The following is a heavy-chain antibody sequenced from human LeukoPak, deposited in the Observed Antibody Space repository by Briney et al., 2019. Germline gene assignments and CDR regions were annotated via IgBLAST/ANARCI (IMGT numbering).Heavy chain of an antibody. D-gene: IGHD2-15*01. Sequence: PGGSLRLSCAASGFTFSSYTMNWVRQAPGKGLEWVSSISSGSSYMYYADSVKGRFTISSDNAKNSLYLQMNSLRAEDTAVYYCARDGGYCSGGSCYSDAFDIWGQGTIVTVSS. J-gene: IGHJ3*02. CDR1: GFTFSSYT. V-gene: IGHV3-21*01. CDR2: ISSGSSYM. CDR3: ARDGGYCSGGSCYSDAFDI.